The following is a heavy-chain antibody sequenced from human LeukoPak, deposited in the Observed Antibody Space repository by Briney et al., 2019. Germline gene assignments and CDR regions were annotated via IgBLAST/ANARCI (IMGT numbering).Heavy chain of an antibody. J-gene: IGHJ6*02. CDR3: ARGDTAMADPAEIHDYGMDV. V-gene: IGHV4-34*01. D-gene: IGHD5-18*01. CDR1: GGSFSGYY. CDR2: INHSGST. Sequence: PSETLSLTCAVYGGSFSGYYWSWIRQPPGKGLEWIGEINHSGSTNYNPSLKSRVTISVDTSKNQFSLKLSSVTAADTAVYYCARGDTAMADPAEIHDYGMDVWGQGTTVTVSS.